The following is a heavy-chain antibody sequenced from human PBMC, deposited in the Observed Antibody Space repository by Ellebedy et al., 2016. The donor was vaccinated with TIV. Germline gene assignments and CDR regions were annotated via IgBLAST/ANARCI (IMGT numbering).Heavy chain of an antibody. J-gene: IGHJ6*02. CDR1: GYNFNVYY. V-gene: IGHV1-2*02. CDR3: VGMVRGIMYV. Sequence: ASVKVSCKTFGYNFNVYYMHWVRQAPGQGFEWLGWIDPNRGGISYAQKFQGRVTMTRDTSLSTVYMELSRLTSDDTAVYYCVGMVRGIMYVWGQGTTVAASS. CDR2: IDPNRGGI. D-gene: IGHD3-10*01.